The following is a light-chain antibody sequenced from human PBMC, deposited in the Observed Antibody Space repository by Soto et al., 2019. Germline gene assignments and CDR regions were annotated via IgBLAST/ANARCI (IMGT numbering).Light chain of an antibody. CDR1: QGISGC. J-gene: IGKJ4*01. CDR3: QQPNSFPQLT. Sequence: SETSQTPSSVSASVGDTVTITYRASQGISGCLAWYQVKPGKAPKLLIYAASILQTGGPLRFRVRGSGTDFTLTISILQPEDFATYVCQQPNSFPQLTFGGGTKVDIK. CDR2: AAS. V-gene: IGKV1-12*01.